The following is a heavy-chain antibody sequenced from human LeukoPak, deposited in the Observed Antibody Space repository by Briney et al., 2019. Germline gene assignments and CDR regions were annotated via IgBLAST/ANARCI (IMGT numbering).Heavy chain of an antibody. V-gene: IGHV3-21*01. J-gene: IGHJ5*02. Sequence: GGSLRLSCAASGFTFSSYSMNWVRQAPGKGVEWVSSISTSSSYIYYADSVKGRFTIYRDNAKNSVFLQMNSLRAEDTAVYYCARGRRQLSPNWFDPWGQGTLVTVSS. D-gene: IGHD2/OR15-2a*01. CDR1: GFTFSSYS. CDR2: ISTSSSYI. CDR3: ARGRRQLSPNWFDP.